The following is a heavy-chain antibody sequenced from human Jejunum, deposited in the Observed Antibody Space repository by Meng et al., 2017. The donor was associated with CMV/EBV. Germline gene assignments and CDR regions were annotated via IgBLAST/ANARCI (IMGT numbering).Heavy chain of an antibody. V-gene: IGHV4-30-4*01. CDR3: ARATNFVTV. CDR2: IYYTGNT. Sequence: LSLTCSVSGESINSDNYWSWIRQSPGKGLGWIGYIYYTGNTYYNPSLKSRVTISLGTSKNQFSLKLNSVTAADTAVYYCARATNFVTVWGQGTLVTVSS. D-gene: IGHD4-17*01. CDR1: GESINSDNY. J-gene: IGHJ4*02.